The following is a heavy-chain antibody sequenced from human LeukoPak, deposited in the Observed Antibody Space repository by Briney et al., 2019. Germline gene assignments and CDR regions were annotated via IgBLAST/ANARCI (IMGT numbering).Heavy chain of an antibody. J-gene: IGHJ4*02. D-gene: IGHD6-13*01. CDR3: ARERDGSWHFDY. Sequence: PGGSLRLSCAASGFTFSSYWMNWVRQAPGKGLEWVSSISSSSSYIYYADSVKGRFTISRDNAKNSLYLQMNSLRAEDTAVYYCARERDGSWHFDYWGQGTLVTVSS. CDR1: GFTFSSYW. V-gene: IGHV3-21*01. CDR2: ISSSSSYI.